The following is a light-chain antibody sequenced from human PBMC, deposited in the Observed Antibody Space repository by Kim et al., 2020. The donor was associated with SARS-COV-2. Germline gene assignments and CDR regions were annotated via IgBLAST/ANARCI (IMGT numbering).Light chain of an antibody. CDR2: GVT. Sequence: GQSATISCTGTSSVIGGYNYVSWYQHHPGKAPKLMIYGVTRRPSGVPDRFSGSKSGNTASLTIFGLQAEDEADYYCCSFAGNYILIFGGGTQLTVL. CDR3: CSFAGNYILI. J-gene: IGLJ2*01. V-gene: IGLV2-11*01. CDR1: SSVIGGYNY.